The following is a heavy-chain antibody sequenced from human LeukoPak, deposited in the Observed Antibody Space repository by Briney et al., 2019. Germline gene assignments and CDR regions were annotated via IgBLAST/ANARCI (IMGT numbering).Heavy chain of an antibody. CDR3: ARDIRGRCSGGSCYSWARYYYYMDV. J-gene: IGHJ6*03. D-gene: IGHD2-15*01. CDR1: GFTFSSYE. Sequence: GGSLRLSCAASGFTFSSYEMNWVRQAPGKGLEWVSYISSSGSTIYYADSVKGRLTISRDNAKNSLYLQMNSLRAEDTAVYYCARDIRGRCSGGSCYSWARYYYYMDVWGKGTTVTVSS. V-gene: IGHV3-48*03. CDR2: ISSSGSTI.